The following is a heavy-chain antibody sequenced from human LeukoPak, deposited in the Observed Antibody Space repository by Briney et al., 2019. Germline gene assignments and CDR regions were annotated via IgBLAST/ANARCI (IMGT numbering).Heavy chain of an antibody. CDR3: ATPRVGWVLDY. V-gene: IGHV1-18*01. Sequence: WMGCITAYNGNTNYAQKLQGRVTMTTDTSTSTAYMELRSLRSDDTAVYYCATPRVGWVLDYWGQGTLVTVSS. CDR2: ITAYNGNT. D-gene: IGHD3-10*01. J-gene: IGHJ4*02.